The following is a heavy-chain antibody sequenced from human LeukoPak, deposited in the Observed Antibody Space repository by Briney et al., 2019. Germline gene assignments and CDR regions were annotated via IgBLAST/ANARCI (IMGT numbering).Heavy chain of an antibody. D-gene: IGHD3-22*01. CDR3: ASGDSSGYYCVD. CDR2: ISSSSSYI. J-gene: IGHJ4*02. V-gene: IGHV3-21*01. Sequence: GGSLRLSCAASGFTFSSYSMNWVRQAPGKGLEWVSSISSSSSYIYYADSVKGRFTVSRDNAKNSLYLQMNSLRAEDTAVYYCASGDSSGYYCVDWGQGTLVTVSS. CDR1: GFTFSSYS.